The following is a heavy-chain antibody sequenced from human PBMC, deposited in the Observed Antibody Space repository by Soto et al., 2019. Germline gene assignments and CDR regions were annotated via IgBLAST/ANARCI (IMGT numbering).Heavy chain of an antibody. Sequence: GASVKVSCKASGYTFTGYYMHWVRQAPGQGLEWMGWINPNSGGTNYAQKFQGWVTMTRDTSISTAYMELSRLRSDDTAVYYCARGEFTMVRGVIGSYYFDYWGQGTLVTVSS. V-gene: IGHV1-2*04. D-gene: IGHD3-10*01. CDR1: GYTFTGYY. CDR3: ARGEFTMVRGVIGSYYFDY. J-gene: IGHJ4*02. CDR2: INPNSGGT.